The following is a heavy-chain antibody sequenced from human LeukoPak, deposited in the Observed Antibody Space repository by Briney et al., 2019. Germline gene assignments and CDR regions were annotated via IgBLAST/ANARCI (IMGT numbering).Heavy chain of an antibody. V-gene: IGHV3-30*18. D-gene: IGHD3-22*01. CDR1: GFTLSSYG. CDR2: ISYDGSNK. CDR3: AKDHDSSGYYYYGMDV. Sequence: PGGSLRLSCAASGFTLSSYGMHWVRQAPGKGLEWVAVISYDGSNKYYADSVKGRFTISRDNSKNTLHLQMNSLRAEDTAVYYCAKDHDSSGYYYYGMDVWGQGTTVTVSS. J-gene: IGHJ6*02.